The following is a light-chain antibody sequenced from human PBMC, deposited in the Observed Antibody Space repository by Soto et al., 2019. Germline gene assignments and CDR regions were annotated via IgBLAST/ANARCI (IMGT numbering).Light chain of an antibody. Sequence: QSALTQPPSVSGAPGQRVTISCTGNSSNIGAGYDVHWYQQLPGTAPKLLIYGNSNRPSGVPDRFSGSKSGTSASLAITGLQAEDEADFYCQSHDSSLSAYVFGTGTKVTVL. V-gene: IGLV1-40*01. CDR1: SSNIGAGYD. J-gene: IGLJ1*01. CDR2: GNS. CDR3: QSHDSSLSAYV.